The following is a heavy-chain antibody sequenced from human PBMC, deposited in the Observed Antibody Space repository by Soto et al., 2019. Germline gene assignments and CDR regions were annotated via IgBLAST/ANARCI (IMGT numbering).Heavy chain of an antibody. CDR1: GFTFSSYG. CDR3: AKDLDCDRYYGMDV. D-gene: IGHD3-9*01. J-gene: IGHJ6*02. Sequence: QVQLVESGGGVVQPGRSLRLSCAASGFTFSSYGMHWVRQAPGKGLEWVAVISYDGSNKYYADSVKGRFTISRDNSKNTLYLQMNSLRAEDTAVYYCAKDLDCDRYYGMDVWGQGTTVTVSS. V-gene: IGHV3-30*18. CDR2: ISYDGSNK.